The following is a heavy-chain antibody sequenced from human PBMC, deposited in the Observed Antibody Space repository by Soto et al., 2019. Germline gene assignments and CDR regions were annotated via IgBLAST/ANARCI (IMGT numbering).Heavy chain of an antibody. Sequence: SETLSLTCTVSGGSISSYYWSWIRQPPGKGLEWIGYIYYSGSTNYNPSLKSRVTISVDTSKNQFSLKLSSVTAADTAVYYCARGHSSSWYLRGWGWFDPRGQGTLVTVSS. CDR2: IYYSGST. CDR3: ARGHSSSWYLRGWGWFDP. CDR1: GGSISSYY. D-gene: IGHD6-13*01. J-gene: IGHJ5*02. V-gene: IGHV4-59*01.